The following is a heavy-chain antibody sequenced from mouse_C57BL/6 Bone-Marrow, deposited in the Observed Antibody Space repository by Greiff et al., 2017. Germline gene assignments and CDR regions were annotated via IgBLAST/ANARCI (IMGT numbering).Heavy chain of an antibody. CDR2: ISSGGSYT. CDR3: TKQGRRYAMDY. CDR1: GFTFSSYG. Sequence: EVQGVESGGDLVKPGGSLKLSCAASGFTFSSYGMSWVRQTQDKRLEWVATISSGGSYTYYPDSVKGRFSISRDNYKNTLYLQMSSLKAEDTAMYYCTKQGRRYAMDYWGQGNSVTVSS. V-gene: IGHV5-6*01. J-gene: IGHJ4*01.